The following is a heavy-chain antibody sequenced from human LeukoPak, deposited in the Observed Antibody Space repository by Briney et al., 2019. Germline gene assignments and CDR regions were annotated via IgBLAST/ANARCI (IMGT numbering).Heavy chain of an antibody. CDR3: ARVRYCSSTSCSYFDY. V-gene: IGHV1-69*13. CDR2: IIPIFGTA. CDR1: GGTFSSYA. J-gene: IGHJ4*02. Sequence: SVKVSCKASGGTFSSYAISWVRQAPGQGLEWMGGIIPIFGTANYAQKFQGRVTITADESTSTAYMELSSLRSEDTGVYYCARVRYCSSTSCSYFDYWGQGTLVTVSS. D-gene: IGHD2-2*01.